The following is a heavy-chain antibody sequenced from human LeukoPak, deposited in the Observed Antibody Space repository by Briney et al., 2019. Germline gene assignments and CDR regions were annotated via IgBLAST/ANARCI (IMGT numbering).Heavy chain of an antibody. CDR2: ISAYNGNT. Sequence: ASVKVSCKASGYTFTSYGISWVRQAPGQGLEWMGWISAYNGNTNYAQKLQGRVTMTTDTSTSTAYMELRSLRSDDTAVYYCARVPRFLEWLSLGGGFDPWGQGTLVTVSS. CDR3: ARVPRFLEWLSLGGGFDP. J-gene: IGHJ5*02. D-gene: IGHD3-3*01. CDR1: GYTFTSYG. V-gene: IGHV1-18*01.